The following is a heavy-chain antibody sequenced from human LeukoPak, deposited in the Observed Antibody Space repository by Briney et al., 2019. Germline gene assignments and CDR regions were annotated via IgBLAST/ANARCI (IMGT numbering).Heavy chain of an antibody. J-gene: IGHJ5*02. CDR3: AREGGSDYDFWRRWFDP. CDR1: GGSISSGDYY. Sequence: SQTLSLTCTVSGGSISSGDYYWSWIRQPPGKGLEWIGYIYYSGSTYYNPSLKSRVTISVDTSKNQFSLKLSSVTAADTAVYYCAREGGSDYDFWRRWFDPWGQGTLVTVSS. D-gene: IGHD3-3*01. V-gene: IGHV4-30-4*01. CDR2: IYYSGST.